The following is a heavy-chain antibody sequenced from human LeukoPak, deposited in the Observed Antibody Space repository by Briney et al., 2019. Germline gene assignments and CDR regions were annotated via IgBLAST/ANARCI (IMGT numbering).Heavy chain of an antibody. D-gene: IGHD3-22*01. CDR2: INHSGST. V-gene: IGHV4-34*01. CDR3: ARGSSGYYPLDY. J-gene: IGHJ4*02. CDR1: GGSFSGYY. Sequence: SETLSLTCAVYGGSFSGYYRSWIRQPPGKGLEWIGEINHSGSTNYNPSLKSRVTISVDTSKNQFSLKLSSVTAADTAVYYCARGSSGYYPLDYWGQGTLVTVSS.